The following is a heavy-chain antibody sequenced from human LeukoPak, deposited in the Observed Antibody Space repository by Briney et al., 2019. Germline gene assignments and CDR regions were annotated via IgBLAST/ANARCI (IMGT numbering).Heavy chain of an antibody. D-gene: IGHD4-17*01. CDR1: GFTFSSYG. J-gene: IGHJ4*02. Sequence: PGGSLRLSCAASGFTFSSYGMHWVRQAPGKGLEWVAVISYDGSNKYYADSVKGRFTISRDNSKNTLYLQMNSLRAEDTVVYYCARSYGDYVPDDYWGQGTLVTVSS. CDR2: ISYDGSNK. CDR3: ARSYGDYVPDDY. V-gene: IGHV3-30*03.